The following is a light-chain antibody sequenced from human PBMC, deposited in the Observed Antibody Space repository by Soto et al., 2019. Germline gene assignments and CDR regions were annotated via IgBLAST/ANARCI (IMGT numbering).Light chain of an antibody. Sequence: EIVLTQSPGTLSLSPGERATLSCRASQSVNGNYLTWYQQKPGQAPRLLIYGASTRAIGTPDRFSGSGSGTDFTLTISRLEPEDFAVYYCQQYGSSFRYTFGQGTKLEIK. CDR2: GAS. V-gene: IGKV3-20*01. J-gene: IGKJ2*01. CDR3: QQYGSSFRYT. CDR1: QSVNGNY.